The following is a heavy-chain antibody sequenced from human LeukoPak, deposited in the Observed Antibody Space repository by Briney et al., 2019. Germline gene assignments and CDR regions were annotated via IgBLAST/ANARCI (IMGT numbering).Heavy chain of an antibody. J-gene: IGHJ4*02. CDR1: GFSFSDYN. D-gene: IGHD6-13*01. V-gene: IGHV3-30*03. Sequence: QPGGSLRLSCAASGFSFSDYNMHWVRQAPGKGLEWMAVISYHGINEYYADSVKGRFTISRDNAKNSLYLQMNSLRAEDTAVYYCARFIAAPYYFDYWGRGTLVTVSS. CDR2: ISYHGINE. CDR3: ARFIAAPYYFDY.